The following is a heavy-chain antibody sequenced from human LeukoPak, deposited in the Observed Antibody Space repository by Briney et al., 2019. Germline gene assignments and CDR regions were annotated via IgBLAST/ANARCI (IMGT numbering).Heavy chain of an antibody. CDR2: ISWNSGSI. D-gene: IGHD1-26*01. CDR3: AKDMGPYYYYYYMDV. J-gene: IGHJ6*03. Sequence: GRSLRLSCAASGFTFDDYAMHWVRQAPGKGLEGVSGISWNSGSIGYADSVKGRFTISRDNAKNSLYLQMNSLRAEDTALYYCAKDMGPYYYYYYMDVWGKGTTVTVSS. V-gene: IGHV3-9*01. CDR1: GFTFDDYA.